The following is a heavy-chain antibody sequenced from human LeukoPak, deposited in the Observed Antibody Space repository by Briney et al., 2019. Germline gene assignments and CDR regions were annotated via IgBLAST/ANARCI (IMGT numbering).Heavy chain of an antibody. CDR1: GYTFTGYY. CDR3: ARGKWATTVVTPVDY. CDR2: INPNSSGT. Sequence: ASVKVSCKASGYTFTGYYMHWVRQAPGQGLEWMGWINPNSSGTNYAQKFQGRVTMTRDTSISTAYMELSRLRSDDTAVYYCARGKWATTVVTPVDYWGQGTLVTVSS. V-gene: IGHV1-2*02. J-gene: IGHJ4*02. D-gene: IGHD4-23*01.